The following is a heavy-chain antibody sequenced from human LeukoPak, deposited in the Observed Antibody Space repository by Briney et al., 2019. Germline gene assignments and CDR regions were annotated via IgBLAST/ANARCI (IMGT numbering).Heavy chain of an antibody. CDR2: MNPSSGNT. J-gene: IGHJ6*03. V-gene: IGHV1-8*01. CDR3: AREDRYYYYMDV. Sequence: ASVKVSCKASGYTFTSYDINWVRQATGQGPEWMGWMNPSSGNTGFAQRFQGRVTMTRDTSINTAYLELSSLTSEDTAVYYCAREDRYYYYMDVWGKGTTVTVSS. CDR1: GYTFTSYD. D-gene: IGHD2-15*01.